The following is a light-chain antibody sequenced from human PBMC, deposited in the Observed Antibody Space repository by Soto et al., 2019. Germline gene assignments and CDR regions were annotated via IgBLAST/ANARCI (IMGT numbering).Light chain of an antibody. V-gene: IGLV2-23*01. CDR1: SSDVGSYNL. CDR3: CSYAGSSTWV. Sequence: QSVLTQPASVSGSPGQSITISCTGTSSDVGSYNLVSWYQQHPGKAPKLMSYEGSKRPSGVSNRSSGSKSGNTASLTISGLQAEDEADYYCCSYAGSSTWVFGGGTKLTVL. CDR2: EGS. J-gene: IGLJ2*01.